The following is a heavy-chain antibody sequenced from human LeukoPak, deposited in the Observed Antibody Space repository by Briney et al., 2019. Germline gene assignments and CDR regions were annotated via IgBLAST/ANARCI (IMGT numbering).Heavy chain of an antibody. D-gene: IGHD3-16*02. V-gene: IGHV1-69*04. CDR1: GYTLTELS. Sequence: SVKVSCKVSGYTLTELSMHWVRQAPGKGLEWMGRSIPILGIANYAQKFQGRVTITADKYTSTAYMELRSLRSDDTAVYYCARESYLRPATGYYYGMDVWGQGTTVTVSS. J-gene: IGHJ6*02. CDR3: ARESYLRPATGYYYGMDV. CDR2: SIPILGIA.